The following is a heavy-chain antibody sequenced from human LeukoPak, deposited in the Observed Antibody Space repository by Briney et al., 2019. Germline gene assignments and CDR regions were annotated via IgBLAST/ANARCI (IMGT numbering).Heavy chain of an antibody. CDR1: GYTFSSYG. CDR3: ARNNAHSSGGFYPCALEI. Sequence: ASVKVSCKASGYTFSSYGISWVRQAAGQGLEWMGWISAYNGNRNYAQKLQGRVTMTTDTSTSIAYMELRSLRSDDSVVYYYARNNAHSSGGFYPCALEIGARGTVVTVSS. J-gene: IGHJ3*02. D-gene: IGHD3-22*01. CDR2: ISAYNGNR. V-gene: IGHV1-18*01.